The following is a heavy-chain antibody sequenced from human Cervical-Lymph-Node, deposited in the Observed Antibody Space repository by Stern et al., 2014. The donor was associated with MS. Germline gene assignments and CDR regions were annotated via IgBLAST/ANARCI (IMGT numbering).Heavy chain of an antibody. J-gene: IGHJ3*02. Sequence: VQLVESGAEVKKPGDSVKVSCKASGYTFTSYGISWVRQAPGQGLEWMGCISDYNGNSNYAQKLQGRVTMTTYSSTSTAYMELRRLRSDDTAVYYCARGLLGSDNAFDIWGQGTMVTVSS. CDR2: ISDYNGNS. D-gene: IGHD2-21*01. CDR1: GYTFTSYG. CDR3: ARGLLGSDNAFDI. V-gene: IGHV1-18*01.